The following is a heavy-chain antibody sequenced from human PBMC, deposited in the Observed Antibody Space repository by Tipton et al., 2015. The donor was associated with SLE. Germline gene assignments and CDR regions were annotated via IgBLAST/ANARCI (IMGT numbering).Heavy chain of an antibody. J-gene: IGHJ4*02. Sequence: TLSLTCAVYGGSLSGYYWTWIRQPPGKGLEWIGEINHRGSSNYNPSLKSRVTISVDTSKKQFSLNLISVTAADTTVYYCRLTSHWDDFDSWGQGTLVTVSS. D-gene: IGHD1-1*01. V-gene: IGHV4-34*01. CDR3: RLTSHWDDFDS. CDR2: INHRGSS. CDR1: GGSLSGYY.